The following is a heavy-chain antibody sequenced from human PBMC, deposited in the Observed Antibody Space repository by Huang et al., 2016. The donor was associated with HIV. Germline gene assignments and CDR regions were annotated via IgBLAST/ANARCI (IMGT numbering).Heavy chain of an antibody. CDR1: GFTFSSYG. CDR3: AKGSMANAFDI. D-gene: IGHD3-10*01. Sequence: QVQLVESGGGVVQPGGSLRLSCAASGFTFSSYGMHWVRQAPGKGLEWVAFMRYEGSNKYYAESVRGRFTISRDNSKNTLYLQMNSLRAEDTAVYYCAKGSMANAFDIWGQGTMVTVSS. J-gene: IGHJ3*02. V-gene: IGHV3-30*02. CDR2: MRYEGSNK.